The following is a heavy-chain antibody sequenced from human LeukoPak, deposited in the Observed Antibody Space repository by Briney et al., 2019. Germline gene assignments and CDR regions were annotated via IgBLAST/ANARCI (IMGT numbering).Heavy chain of an antibody. D-gene: IGHD3-10*01. CDR1: GFTFSSYA. Sequence: GGSLRLSCAASGFTFSSYAMSWVRQAPGKGREWVSAISGRGGSTYYAGSVKARFTISRDNSKTTLYLQMTSLRAEDTAVYYCAKGSGLWFGELLIPLWRQGPLVTVSS. V-gene: IGHV3-23*01. CDR2: ISGRGGST. J-gene: IGHJ4*02. CDR3: AKGSGLWFGELLIPL.